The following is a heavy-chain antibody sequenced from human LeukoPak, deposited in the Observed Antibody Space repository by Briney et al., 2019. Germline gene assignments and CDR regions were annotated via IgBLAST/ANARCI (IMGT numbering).Heavy chain of an antibody. D-gene: IGHD7-27*01. CDR3: ARNTGEWDY. J-gene: IGHJ4*02. CDR1: GGSISSSSYY. V-gene: IGHV4-39*07. CDR2: IYYSGST. Sequence: SETLSLTCTVSGGSISSSSYYWGWIRQPPGKGLEWIGSIYYSGSTYYNPSLKSRVTISVDTSKNQFSLKLSSVTAADTAVYYCARNTGEWDYWGQGTLVTVSS.